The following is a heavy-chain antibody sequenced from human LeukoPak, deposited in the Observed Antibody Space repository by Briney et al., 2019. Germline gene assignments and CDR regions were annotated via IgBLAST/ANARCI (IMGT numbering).Heavy chain of an antibody. CDR1: GFTFSNYW. CDR2: INNDGSRT. D-gene: IGHD5-18*01. Sequence: GGSLRLSCAASGFTFSNYWMNWVRQAPGKGLVWVSCINNDGSRTIYADSVKGRFTISRDNAKNTLYLQMNSLRADDTAVYYCATGYTYASNWFDPWGQGTLVTVSS. J-gene: IGHJ5*02. V-gene: IGHV3-74*01. CDR3: ATGYTYASNWFDP.